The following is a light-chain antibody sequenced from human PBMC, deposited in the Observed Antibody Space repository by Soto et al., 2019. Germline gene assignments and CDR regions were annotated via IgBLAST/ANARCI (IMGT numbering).Light chain of an antibody. CDR1: SIDVGGYDH. CDR2: DVT. J-gene: IGLJ3*02. CDR3: SSYTNKDTLL. V-gene: IGLV2-14*03. Sequence: QSALTQPASVSGSPGRSITISCTGTSIDVGGYDHFSWYQQHPGKAPKLIIYDVTVRPSGISPRFSGSKSDNTASLAVSGLQPEDEADYYCSSYTNKDTLLFGGGTKLTVL.